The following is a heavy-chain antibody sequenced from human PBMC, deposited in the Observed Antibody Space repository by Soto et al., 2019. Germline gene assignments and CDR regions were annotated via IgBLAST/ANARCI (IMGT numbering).Heavy chain of an antibody. CDR3: ARGRIREMEYSGSITAFDY. CDR2: ISSTSGII. CDR1: GFTFSSYS. D-gene: IGHD1-26*01. J-gene: IGHJ4*02. Sequence: GGSLRLSCAASGFTFSSYSMNWVRQAPGKGLEWVSYISSTSGIIHYADSVKGRFTISRDNAKNSLYLEMNSLRGEDTAVYYCARGRIREMEYSGSITAFDYWGQGTLVTVSS. V-gene: IGHV3-48*01.